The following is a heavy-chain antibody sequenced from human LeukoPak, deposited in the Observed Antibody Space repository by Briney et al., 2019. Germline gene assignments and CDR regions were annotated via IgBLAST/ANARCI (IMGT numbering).Heavy chain of an antibody. V-gene: IGHV3-30-3*01. Sequence: GRSLRLSCAASGFTFSSYAMHWVRQAPGKGLEWVAVIPYDGSNKYYADSVKGRFTISRDNSKNTLYLQMNSLRAEDTAVYYCARDLAVAGTGINYFDYWGQGTLVTVSS. CDR3: ARDLAVAGTGINYFDY. CDR2: IPYDGSNK. CDR1: GFTFSSYA. D-gene: IGHD6-19*01. J-gene: IGHJ4*02.